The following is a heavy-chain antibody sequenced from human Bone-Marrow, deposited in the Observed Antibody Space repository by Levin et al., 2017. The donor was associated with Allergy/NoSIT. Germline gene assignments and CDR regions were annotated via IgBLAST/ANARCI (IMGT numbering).Heavy chain of an antibody. CDR1: GFIFDQHG. Sequence: GGSLRLSCAASGFIFDQHGMSWVRQAPGKGLEWVSGINWNVDSIDYADSVKGRFTISRDNGRNSLYLQMNGLRAADTALYYCARVRQAGYYESTGSYRVTLWYFDLWGRGTLVTVSS. CDR2: INWNVDSI. J-gene: IGHJ2*01. D-gene: IGHD3-22*01. V-gene: IGHV3-20*04. CDR3: ARVRQAGYYESTGSYRVTLWYFDL.